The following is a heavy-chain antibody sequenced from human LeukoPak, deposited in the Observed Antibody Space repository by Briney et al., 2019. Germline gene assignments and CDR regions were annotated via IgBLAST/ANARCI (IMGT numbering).Heavy chain of an antibody. V-gene: IGHV3-33*01. D-gene: IGHD5-18*01. CDR3: ARDLLTPYSAFDY. CDR1: GFTFSSYG. J-gene: IGHJ4*02. CDR2: IWYDGSNK. Sequence: GRSLRLSCAASGFTFSSYGMHWVRRAPGKGLEWVAVIWYDGSNKYYADSVKGRFTISRDNSKNTLYLQMNSLRAEDTAVYYCARDLLTPYSAFDYWGQGTLVTVSS.